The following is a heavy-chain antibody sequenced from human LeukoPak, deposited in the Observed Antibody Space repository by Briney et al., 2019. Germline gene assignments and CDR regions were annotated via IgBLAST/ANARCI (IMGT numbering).Heavy chain of an antibody. CDR1: GFTFSSYE. CDR2: ISSSGSTI. Sequence: GGSLRLSCAASGFTFSSYEMNWVRQAPGKGLEWVSYISSSGSTIYYADSVKGRFTISRDNSNNTLYLQMNSLRAEDTAVYYCVRGFYYDSSRDYWGQGTLVTVSS. CDR3: VRGFYYDSSRDY. J-gene: IGHJ4*02. D-gene: IGHD3-22*01. V-gene: IGHV3-48*03.